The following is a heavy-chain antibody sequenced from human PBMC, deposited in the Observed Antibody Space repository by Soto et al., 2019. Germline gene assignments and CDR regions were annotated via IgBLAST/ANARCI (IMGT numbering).Heavy chain of an antibody. D-gene: IGHD6-6*01. CDR1: GGTFSSYA. CDR3: ASDGAAEDPPLADRPANFDY. V-gene: IGHV1-69*13. CDR2: IIPIFGTA. Sequence: SVKVSCKASGGTFSSYAISWVRQAPGQGLEWMGGIIPIFGTANYAQKFQGRVTITADESTSTAYMELSSLRSEDTAVYYCASDGAAEDPPLADRPANFDYWGQGTLVTVSS. J-gene: IGHJ4*02.